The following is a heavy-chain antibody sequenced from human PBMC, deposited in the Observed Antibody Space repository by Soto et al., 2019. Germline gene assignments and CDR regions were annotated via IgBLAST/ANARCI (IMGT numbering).Heavy chain of an antibody. CDR3: ARIYDFWSGRHPDYYYGMDV. CDR1: GGTFSSYA. CDR2: IIPIFGTA. J-gene: IGHJ6*04. Sequence: SVKVSCKASGGTFSSYAISWVRQAPGQGLEWMGGIIPIFGTANYAQKFQGRVTITADKSTSTAYMELSSLRSEDTAVYYCARIYDFWSGRHPDYYYGMDVWRKGTTLTVSS. D-gene: IGHD3-3*01. V-gene: IGHV1-69*06.